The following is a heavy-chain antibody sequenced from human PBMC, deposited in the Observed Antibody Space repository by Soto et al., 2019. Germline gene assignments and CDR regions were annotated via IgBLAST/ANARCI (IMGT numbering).Heavy chain of an antibody. Sequence: GESLKISCQGSGYSFTTYWIGWVRQVPGKGLEWMGIIYPSDSISKDSPSFQGQVTISADKSIIPAYLHWSSLKASDTAMYYCARFPAATTNDAFDVWGQGTMVTVSS. V-gene: IGHV5-51*01. D-gene: IGHD4-17*01. CDR3: ARFPAATTNDAFDV. CDR2: IYPSDSIS. CDR1: GYSFTTYW. J-gene: IGHJ3*01.